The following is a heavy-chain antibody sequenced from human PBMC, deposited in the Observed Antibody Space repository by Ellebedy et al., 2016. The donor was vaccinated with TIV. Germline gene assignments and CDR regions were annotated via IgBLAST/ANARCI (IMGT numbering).Heavy chain of an antibody. CDR1: GYTLMSYG. V-gene: IGHV1-18*01. Sequence: AASVKVSCKASGYTLMSYGICWVRQAPGQGLEWMGWVSPYDGNTNSAQKFQGRVTMTIDTSTSTGYMELRSLRSDDTAVYYCARGFRYGSGRWPLDHWGQGTLVTVSS. D-gene: IGHD4-23*01. CDR2: VSPYDGNT. J-gene: IGHJ4*02. CDR3: ARGFRYGSGRWPLDH.